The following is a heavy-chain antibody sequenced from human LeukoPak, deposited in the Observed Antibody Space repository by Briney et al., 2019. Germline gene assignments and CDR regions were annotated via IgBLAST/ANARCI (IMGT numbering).Heavy chain of an antibody. J-gene: IGHJ5*02. V-gene: IGHV1-24*01. CDR1: GYTLTELS. Sequence: GASVKVSCKVSGYTLTELSMHWVRQAPGKGLEWMGGFDPEDGETIYAQKFQGRVTMTEDTSTDTAYMELSSLRSEDTAVYYCATDGLWFGELGFGPWGQGTLVTVSS. CDR2: FDPEDGET. D-gene: IGHD3-10*01. CDR3: ATDGLWFGELGFGP.